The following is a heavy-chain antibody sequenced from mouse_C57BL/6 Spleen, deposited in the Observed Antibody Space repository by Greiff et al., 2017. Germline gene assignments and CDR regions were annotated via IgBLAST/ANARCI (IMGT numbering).Heavy chain of an antibody. J-gene: IGHJ1*03. CDR3: TKGGSNYGYFDV. CDR1: GYTFTDYE. CDR2: IDPETGGT. V-gene: IGHV1-15*01. D-gene: IGHD2-5*01. Sequence: QVQLQQSGAELVRPGASVTLSCKASGYTFTDYEMHWVKQTPVHGLEWIGAIDPETGGTAYNQKFKGKAILTAAKSSSTAYMELRSLTSEDSAVCYCTKGGSNYGYFDVWGTGTTVTVSS.